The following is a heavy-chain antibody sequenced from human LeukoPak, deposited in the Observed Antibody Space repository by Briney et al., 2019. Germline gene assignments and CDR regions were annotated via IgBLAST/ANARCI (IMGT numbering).Heavy chain of an antibody. D-gene: IGHD2-8*01. CDR1: GFAFSIYA. V-gene: IGHV3-23*01. Sequence: GGSLRLSCTTSGFAFSIYAMNWVRQAPGKGPEWVSGISGFNTYYADSVKGRFTIFRDNSKNVLYLQMDRLRAEDTAVYSCAKDVCTSPRCPLYFDSWGQGTLVTVSS. CDR3: AKDVCTSPRCPLYFDS. CDR2: ISGFNT. J-gene: IGHJ4*02.